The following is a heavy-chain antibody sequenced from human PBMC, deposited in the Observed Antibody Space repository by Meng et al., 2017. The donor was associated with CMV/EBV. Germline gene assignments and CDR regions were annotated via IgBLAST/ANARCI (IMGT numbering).Heavy chain of an antibody. CDR3: ARGVDTAPLGMDI. D-gene: IGHD5-18*01. V-gene: IGHV3-53*01. CDR2: IYSGGST. CDR1: GFAVSSTY. J-gene: IGHJ6*02. Sequence: LSLTGAASGFAVSSTYMSWVRQAPGKGLEWVSVIYSGGSTYYADSVKGRFTISRDNSKNTVYLQMNSLRAEDTAVFYCARGVDTAPLGMDIWGQGTTVTVSS.